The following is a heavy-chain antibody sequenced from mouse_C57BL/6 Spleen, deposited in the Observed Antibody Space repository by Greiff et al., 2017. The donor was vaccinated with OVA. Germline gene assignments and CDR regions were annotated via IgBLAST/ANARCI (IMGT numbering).Heavy chain of an antibody. Sequence: QVQLKESGAELARPGASVKLSCKASGYTFTSYGISWVKQRTGQGLEWIGEIYPRSGNTYYNEKFKGKATLTADKSSSTAYMELRSLTSEDSAVYFCARSGGNYVDWFAYWGQGTLVTVSA. CDR2: IYPRSGNT. J-gene: IGHJ3*01. CDR3: ARSGGNYVDWFAY. CDR1: GYTFTSYG. D-gene: IGHD2-1*01. V-gene: IGHV1-81*01.